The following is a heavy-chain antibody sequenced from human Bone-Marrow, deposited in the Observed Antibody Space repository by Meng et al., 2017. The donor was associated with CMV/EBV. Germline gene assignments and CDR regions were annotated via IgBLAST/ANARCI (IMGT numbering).Heavy chain of an antibody. J-gene: IGHJ6*02. CDR1: GFTFSSYA. Sequence: GGSLRLSCAASGFTFSSYAMSWVRQAPGKGLEWVSAISGSGGSTYYADSVKGRFTISRDNSKNTLYLQMNSLRAEDTAVYYCAKDMYSSSSFDYYGMDVRGQGTTVTVSS. V-gene: IGHV3-23*01. CDR3: AKDMYSSSSFDYYGMDV. D-gene: IGHD6-6*01. CDR2: ISGSGGST.